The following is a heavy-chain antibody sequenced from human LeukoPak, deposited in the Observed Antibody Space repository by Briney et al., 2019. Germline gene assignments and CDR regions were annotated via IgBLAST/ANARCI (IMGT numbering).Heavy chain of an antibody. CDR1: GFTVSSNY. CDR2: ISSGGST. D-gene: IGHD5-18*01. J-gene: IGHJ3*02. CDR3: ARARSSYGYGDAFDI. Sequence: GGSLRLSCAASGFTVSSNYMSWVRQAPGKGLEWVSVISSGGSTYYADSVKGRFTISRDNSKNTLYLQMNSLRAEDTAVYYCARARSSYGYGDAFDIWGQGTMVTVSS. V-gene: IGHV3-53*05.